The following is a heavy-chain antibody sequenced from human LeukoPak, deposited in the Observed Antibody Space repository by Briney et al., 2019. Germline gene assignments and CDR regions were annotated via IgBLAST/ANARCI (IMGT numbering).Heavy chain of an antibody. CDR3: AREFGGYSYGYWYFDL. J-gene: IGHJ2*01. V-gene: IGHV3-23*01. CDR1: GFTFSSHG. Sequence: GGSLRLSCAASGFTFSSHGMSWVRQAPGKGLEWVSAISGSGGSTYYADSVKGRFTISRDNSKNTLYLQMNSLRAEDTAVYYCAREFGGYSYGYWYFDLWGRGTLVTVSS. CDR2: ISGSGGST. D-gene: IGHD5-18*01.